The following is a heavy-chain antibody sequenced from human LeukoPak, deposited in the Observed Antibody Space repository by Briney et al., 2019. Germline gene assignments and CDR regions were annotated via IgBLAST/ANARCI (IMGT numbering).Heavy chain of an antibody. J-gene: IGHJ4*02. CDR1: GYSFSNFW. CDR3: ARVGSGATPFDY. Sequence: PGESLKISFKGYGYSFSNFWIGWVRQMPGKGLEWMGIIYPGDSHTRHSPSFQGQVTITTDKSISTAYLQWSSLKASDTAMYYCARVGSGATPFDYWGQGTLVTVSS. CDR2: IYPGDSHT. D-gene: IGHD1-26*01. V-gene: IGHV5-51*01.